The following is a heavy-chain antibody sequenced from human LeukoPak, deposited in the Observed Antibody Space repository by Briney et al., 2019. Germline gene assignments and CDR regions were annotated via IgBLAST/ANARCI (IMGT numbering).Heavy chain of an antibody. Sequence: SVKVSCKASGGTFGSHAISWVRQAPGQGLEWMGGIIPIFGTAKYAQKFQGRVTITADESTSTAYMELSSLRSEDTAVYYCARDSSEFRSLIPHWGQGTLVTVSS. CDR3: ARDSSEFRSLIPH. CDR1: GGTFGSHA. V-gene: IGHV1-69*01. J-gene: IGHJ1*01. CDR2: IIPIFGTA. D-gene: IGHD2-21*01.